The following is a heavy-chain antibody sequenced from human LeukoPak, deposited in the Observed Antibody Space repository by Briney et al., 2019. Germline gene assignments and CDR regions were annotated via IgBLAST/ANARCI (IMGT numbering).Heavy chain of an antibody. V-gene: IGHV3-30*18. CDR2: ISYDGSNK. J-gene: IGHJ4*02. Sequence: PGGSLRLSCAASGFTFSSYGMHWVRQAPGKGLEWVAVISYDGSNKYYADSVKGRFTISRDNSKNTLYLQMNSLRAEDTAVYYCAKDDKYQLRYYFDYWGQGTLVTVSS. CDR3: AKDDKYQLRYYFDY. D-gene: IGHD2-2*01. CDR1: GFTFSSYG.